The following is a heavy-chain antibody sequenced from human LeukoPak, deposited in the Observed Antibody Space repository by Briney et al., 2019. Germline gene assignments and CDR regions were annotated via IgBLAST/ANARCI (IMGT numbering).Heavy chain of an antibody. CDR1: GASLTMYY. Sequence: PSQTLSLSCTVSGASLTMYYWSSIRQPAGEGLEWIGRIHTSGTTNYNPSLRSRTTMALDTTKNQVSLKLSSVTAADTAMYYCVRDEANSGYHDYWGQGTLVTVSS. CDR2: IHTSGTT. CDR3: VRDEANSGYHDY. J-gene: IGHJ4*02. V-gene: IGHV4-4*07. D-gene: IGHD3-22*01.